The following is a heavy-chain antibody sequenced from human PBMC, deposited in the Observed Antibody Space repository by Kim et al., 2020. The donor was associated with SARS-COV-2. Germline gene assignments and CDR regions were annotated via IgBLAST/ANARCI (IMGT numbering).Heavy chain of an antibody. D-gene: IGHD4-17*01. V-gene: IGHV3-15*01. J-gene: IGHJ5*02. Sequence: APVKGRFTISRDDSKNTLYLQMNSLKTEDTAVYYCTTVRPRQVTTGGFDPWGQGTLVTVSS. CDR3: TTVRPRQVTTGGFDP.